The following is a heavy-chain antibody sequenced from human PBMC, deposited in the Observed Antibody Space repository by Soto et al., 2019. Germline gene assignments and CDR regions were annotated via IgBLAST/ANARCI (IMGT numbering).Heavy chain of an antibody. D-gene: IGHD6-19*01. V-gene: IGHV3-33*01. J-gene: IGHJ3*01. CDR3: ARDVGSGWPYDAADV. CDR1: GFSFSSYG. CDR2: IYHDGSNK. Sequence: QVQLVESGGGVVQPGGSLRLSCAASGFSFSSYGMHWVRQAPGQGLEWVAIIYHDGSNKYYTDSVKGRFTISRDDSKNTLYLQMDSLRVDETAVYYCARDVGSGWPYDAADVWGQGTVVSVSS.